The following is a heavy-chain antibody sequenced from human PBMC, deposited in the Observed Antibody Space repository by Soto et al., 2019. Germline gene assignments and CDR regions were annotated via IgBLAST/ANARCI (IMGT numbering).Heavy chain of an antibody. CDR1: GFTFSSYG. CDR2: IWYDGSNK. CDR3: ARGWHYAFWSGYYTAAHLFDY. V-gene: IGHV3-33*01. Sequence: QVQLVESGGGVVQPGRSLRLSCAASGFTFSSYGMHWVRQAPGKGLEWVAVIWYDGSNKYYADGVKGRSTISRDNSKNTLYLQMNSLRAEDTAVYYCARGWHYAFWSGYYTAAHLFDYWGQGTLVTVSS. J-gene: IGHJ4*02. D-gene: IGHD3-3*01.